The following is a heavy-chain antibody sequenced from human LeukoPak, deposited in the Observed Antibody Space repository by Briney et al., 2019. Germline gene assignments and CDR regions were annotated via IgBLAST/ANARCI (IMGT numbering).Heavy chain of an antibody. Sequence: SETLSLTCTVSGGSISSYYWSWIRQPPGKGLEWIGYIYYSGSTNYNPSLKSRVTISVDTSKNQFSLKLSSVTAADTAVYYCAREPPGRYDSRPVDYWGQGTPVTVSS. CDR3: AREPPGRYDSRPVDY. J-gene: IGHJ4*02. V-gene: IGHV4-59*01. CDR2: IYYSGST. D-gene: IGHD3-22*01. CDR1: GGSISSYY.